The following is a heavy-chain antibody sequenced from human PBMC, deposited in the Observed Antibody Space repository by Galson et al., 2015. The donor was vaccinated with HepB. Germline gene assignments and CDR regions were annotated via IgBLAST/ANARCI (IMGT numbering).Heavy chain of an antibody. V-gene: IGHV3-73*01. Sequence: SLRLSCAASGFTFSGSAMHWVRQASGKGLEWVGRTRSKANSYATAYAASVKGRFTISRDDSKNTAYLQMNSLKTEDTAVYYCTRSDCSGGSCWFDPWGQGTLVTVSS. CDR1: GFTFSGSA. D-gene: IGHD2-15*01. J-gene: IGHJ5*02. CDR2: TRSKANSYAT. CDR3: TRSDCSGGSCWFDP.